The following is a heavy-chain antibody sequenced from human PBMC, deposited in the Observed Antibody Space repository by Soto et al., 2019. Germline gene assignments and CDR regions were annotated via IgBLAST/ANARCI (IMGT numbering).Heavy chain of an antibody. CDR2: ISGSGIST. CDR3: TKEHGGGISTVTSYCDY. V-gene: IGHV3-23*01. CDR1: EVTISSYA. Sequence: RHSCGVWEVTISSYALNRFRKAPGKGLEWVSGISGSGISTYYADSVKGRFTISRDNSKNTLSLQMNSLRADDTAVYYCTKEHGGGISTVTSYCDYWGQGTLVTVSS. J-gene: IGHJ4*02. D-gene: IGHD5-12*01.